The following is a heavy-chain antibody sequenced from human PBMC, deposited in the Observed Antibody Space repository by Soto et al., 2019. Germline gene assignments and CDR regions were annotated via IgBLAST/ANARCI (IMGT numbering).Heavy chain of an antibody. D-gene: IGHD3-10*01. CDR1: GGSISRSVYY. V-gene: IGHV4-31*11. CDR2: IHNSGTT. CDR3: ARARIVRGVVGWYFDL. J-gene: IGHJ2*01. Sequence: QVQLQESGPGLVKPSQTLSLTCAVSGGSISRSVYYCNWIRQHPGKGLEWIGYIHNSGTTYYNPSLKSRLTFSXXTXKXXFSLKLSSVTTADTAVYYCARARIVRGVVGWYFDLWGRGTLVTVSS.